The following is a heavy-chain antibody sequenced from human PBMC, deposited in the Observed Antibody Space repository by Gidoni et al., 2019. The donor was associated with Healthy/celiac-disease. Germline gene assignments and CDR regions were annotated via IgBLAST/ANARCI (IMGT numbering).Heavy chain of an antibody. CDR3: ARVPSYYDFWSGAHGMDV. Sequence: EVQLVESGGGLVQPGGSLRLSCAASGFTFSSYSMSWVRQAPGKGLEWVANIKQDGSEKYYVDSVKGRFTISRDNAKNSLYLQMNSLRAEDTAVYYCARVPSYYDFWSGAHGMDVWGQGTTVTVSS. D-gene: IGHD3-3*01. J-gene: IGHJ6*02. CDR2: IKQDGSEK. V-gene: IGHV3-7*05. CDR1: GFTFSSYS.